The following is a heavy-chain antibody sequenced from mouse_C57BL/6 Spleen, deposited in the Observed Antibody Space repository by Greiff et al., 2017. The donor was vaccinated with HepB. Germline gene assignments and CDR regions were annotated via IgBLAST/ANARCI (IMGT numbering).Heavy chain of an antibody. Sequence: QVQLQQPGAELVRPGTSVKLSCKASGYTFTSYWMHWVKQRPGQGLEWIGVIDPSDSYTNYNQKFKGKATLTVDTSSSTAYMQLSSLTSEDSAVYYCASVASNFDVWGTGTTVTVSS. J-gene: IGHJ1*03. V-gene: IGHV1-59*01. CDR2: IDPSDSYT. CDR1: GYTFTSYW. CDR3: ASVASNFDV.